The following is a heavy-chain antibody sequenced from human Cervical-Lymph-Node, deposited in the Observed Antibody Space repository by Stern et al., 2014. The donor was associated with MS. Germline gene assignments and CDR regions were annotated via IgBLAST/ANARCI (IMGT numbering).Heavy chain of an antibody. V-gene: IGHV4-59*08. CDR1: GDSISSYY. CDR2: VYYSGTT. D-gene: IGHD4-23*01. J-gene: IGHJ4*02. Sequence: VQLVESGPGLVKPSETLSLTCTVSGDSISSYYWSWIRQPPGKGLEWIGHVYYSGTTYYNPSLTGRVTISVDTSTKQFSLKLTLGTAADTAVYYCARLSTVVDYWGQGTLVTVSS. CDR3: ARLSTVVDY.